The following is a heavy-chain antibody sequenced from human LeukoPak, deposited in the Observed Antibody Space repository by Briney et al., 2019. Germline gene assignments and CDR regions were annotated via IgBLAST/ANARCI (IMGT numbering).Heavy chain of an antibody. CDR3: ARDYRKIAARREFDY. Sequence: TGGSLRLSCAASGFTFSSYSMNWVRQAPGKGLEWVSSISSSSSYIYYADSVKGRFTISRDNANNSLYLQMNSMRAEETAVYYCARDYRKIAARREFDYWGQGTLVTVSS. V-gene: IGHV3-21*01. CDR2: ISSSSSYI. J-gene: IGHJ4*02. D-gene: IGHD6-6*01. CDR1: GFTFSSYS.